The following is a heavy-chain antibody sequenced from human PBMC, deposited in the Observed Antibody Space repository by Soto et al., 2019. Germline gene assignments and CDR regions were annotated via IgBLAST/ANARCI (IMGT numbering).Heavy chain of an antibody. D-gene: IGHD3-10*01. CDR2: ITPILGIA. V-gene: IGHV1-69*08. CDR1: GGTFSSYT. Sequence: QVQLVQSGAEVKKPGSSVKVSCKASGGTFSSYTISWVRQAPGQGLEWMGRITPILGIANYAQKFQGRVTVTADKSTSTAYMELSSLRSEDTAVYYCARDSPLLWFGEYNYYYYGMDVWGQGTTVTVSS. J-gene: IGHJ6*02. CDR3: ARDSPLLWFGEYNYYYYGMDV.